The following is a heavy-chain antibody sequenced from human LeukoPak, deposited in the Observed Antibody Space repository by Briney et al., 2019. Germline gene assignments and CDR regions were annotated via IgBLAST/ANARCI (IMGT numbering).Heavy chain of an antibody. Sequence: GRSLRLSCAASGFTFSSYGMHWVRQAPGKGLEWVAVISYDGSNKYYADSVKGRFTISRDNSKNTLYLQMNSLRAEDTAVYYCAKETSSGWYLFDYWGQGTLVTVSS. CDR2: ISYDGSNK. V-gene: IGHV3-30*18. CDR3: AKETSSGWYLFDY. D-gene: IGHD6-19*01. CDR1: GFTFSSYG. J-gene: IGHJ4*02.